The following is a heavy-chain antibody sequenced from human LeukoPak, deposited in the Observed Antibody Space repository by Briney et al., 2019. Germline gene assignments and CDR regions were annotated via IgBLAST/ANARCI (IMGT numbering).Heavy chain of an antibody. Sequence: TASETLSLTCTVSGGSISSSSYYWGWIRQPPGKGLEWIGSIYYTGSSNYNPSLKSRVTISVDTSKNQFSLKLSSVTAADTAVYYCARAGYYGSGSLDYWGQGTLVTVSS. V-gene: IGHV4-39*07. CDR1: GGSISSSSYY. J-gene: IGHJ4*02. CDR2: IYYTGSS. CDR3: ARAGYYGSGSLDY. D-gene: IGHD3-10*01.